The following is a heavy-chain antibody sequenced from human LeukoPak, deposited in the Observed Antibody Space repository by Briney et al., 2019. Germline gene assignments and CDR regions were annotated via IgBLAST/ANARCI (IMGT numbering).Heavy chain of an antibody. CDR2: IYYSDTT. J-gene: IGHJ4*02. CDR1: GGSINNYY. D-gene: IGHD5-18*01. V-gene: IGHV4-59*08. CDR3: ARLRYSYGKFDY. Sequence: SETLSLTCAISGGSINNYYWSWIRQPPGKGLEWIGYIYYSDTTNYSPSLNSRVNISLDTAKNQFSLRLSSVTAADTAVYYCARLRYSYGKFDYWGQGTLVTVSS.